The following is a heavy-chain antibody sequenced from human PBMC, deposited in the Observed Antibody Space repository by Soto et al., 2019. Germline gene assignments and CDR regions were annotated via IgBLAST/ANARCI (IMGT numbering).Heavy chain of an antibody. CDR2: INVPFGTA. V-gene: IGHV1-69*01. Sequence: QVQLVQSGAEVKRPGSSVKVSCQASGASFRTYAVTWVRQAPGQGLEWMGGINVPFGTANYAQQFQGRVTITADESTSTAYLDLRSLRSEDAAVYYCAAERITVAGSVYHFDFWGQGTPVTVSS. J-gene: IGHJ4*02. D-gene: IGHD6-19*01. CDR3: AAERITVAGSVYHFDF. CDR1: GASFRTYA.